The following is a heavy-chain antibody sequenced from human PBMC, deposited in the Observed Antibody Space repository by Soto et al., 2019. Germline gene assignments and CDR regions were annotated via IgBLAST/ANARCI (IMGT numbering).Heavy chain of an antibody. D-gene: IGHD1-26*01. CDR2: MQPSTGRT. Sequence: XSVKVSCEASGYSFTSLDINWVRQTAGQGLEWMGWMQPSTGRTGYAQKFQGRVTMTRDTSINTAYMELTTLTSDDTAFYYCARGVSAGVDYWGQGTLVIVSS. CDR1: GYSFTSLD. CDR3: ARGVSAGVDY. J-gene: IGHJ4*02. V-gene: IGHV1-8*01.